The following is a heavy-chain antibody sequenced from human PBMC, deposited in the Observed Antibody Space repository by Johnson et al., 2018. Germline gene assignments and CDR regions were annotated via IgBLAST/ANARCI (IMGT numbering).Heavy chain of an antibody. V-gene: IGHV3-23*04. CDR1: GFTFSDYA. D-gene: IGHD3-22*01. CDR3: VKDLHYYDGSGYFNRGH. CDR2: IPNSGGST. Sequence: VQLVESGGGLVQPGGSLRLSCAASGFTFSDYAMTWVRQAPGKGLEWVSTIPNSGGSTYYADAGRGRFTISRDNTKNTLDRQMNSLRAEETAIYYCVKDLHYYDGSGYFNRGHWGQGTLVTVSS. J-gene: IGHJ1*01.